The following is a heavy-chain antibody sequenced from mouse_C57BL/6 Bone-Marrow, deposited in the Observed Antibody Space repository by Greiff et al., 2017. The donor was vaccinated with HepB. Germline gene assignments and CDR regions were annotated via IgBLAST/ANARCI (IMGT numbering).Heavy chain of an antibody. V-gene: IGHV5-17*01. Sequence: DVMLVESGGGLVKPGGSLKLSCAASGFTFSDYEMHWVRQAPEKGLEWVAYISSDSSTIYYADTVKGPFTISRDNAKNTLFLQMTSLRSAATAVYYCANLFDYWGQGTTLTVSS. CDR1: GFTFSDYE. CDR3: ANLFDY. J-gene: IGHJ2*01. CDR2: ISSDSSTI.